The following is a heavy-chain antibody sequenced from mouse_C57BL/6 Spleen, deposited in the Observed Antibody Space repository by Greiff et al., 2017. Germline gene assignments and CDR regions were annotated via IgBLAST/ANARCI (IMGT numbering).Heavy chain of an antibody. J-gene: IGHJ2*01. CDR3: AREGDDGYYGY. Sequence: EVKLMESGGGLVKPGGSLKLSCAASGFTFSSYAMPWVRQTPEKRLEWVATISDGGSYTYYPDNVKGRFTISRDKAKNNLYLQMSHLKSEDTAMYYCAREGDDGYYGYWGQGTTLTVSS. CDR1: GFTFSSYA. CDR2: ISDGGSYT. D-gene: IGHD2-3*01. V-gene: IGHV5-4*01.